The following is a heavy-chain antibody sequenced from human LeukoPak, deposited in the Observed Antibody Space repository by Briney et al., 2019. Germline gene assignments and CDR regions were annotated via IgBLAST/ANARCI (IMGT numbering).Heavy chain of an antibody. D-gene: IGHD3-16*01. CDR1: GGSISSSSYY. V-gene: IGHV4-39*07. CDR3: ASLRVPGDFDY. Sequence: PSETLSLTCTVSGGSISSSSYYWGWIRQPPGKGLEWIGSIYYSGNTYYNSSLKSRVTISVDTSKNQFSLRLTSVTAADTAVYYCASLRVPGDFDYWGQGTLVTVSS. J-gene: IGHJ4*02. CDR2: IYYSGNT.